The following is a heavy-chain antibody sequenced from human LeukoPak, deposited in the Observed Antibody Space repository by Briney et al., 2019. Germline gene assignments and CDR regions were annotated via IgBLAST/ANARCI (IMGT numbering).Heavy chain of an antibody. CDR3: ARGSVMITFGGVIAPFDY. J-gene: IGHJ4*02. Sequence: PSETLSLTCTVSGGSISSSSYYWGWIRQPPGKGLEWIGSIYYSGSTYYNPSLKSRVTISVDTSKNQFSLKLSSVTAADTAVYYCARGSVMITFGGVIAPFDYWGQGTLVTVSS. V-gene: IGHV4-39*07. CDR1: GGSISSSSYY. CDR2: IYYSGST. D-gene: IGHD3-16*02.